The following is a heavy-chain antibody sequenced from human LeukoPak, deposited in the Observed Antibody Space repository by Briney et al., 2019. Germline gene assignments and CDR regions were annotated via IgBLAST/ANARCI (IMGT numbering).Heavy chain of an antibody. CDR2: ISGSGGST. CDR3: AKEHIVVVIAIIYFDY. D-gene: IGHD2-21*01. J-gene: IGHJ4*02. CDR1: GFTFSSYA. Sequence: GGSLRLSCAASGFTFSSYAMSWVRQAPGKGLEWVSAISGSGGSTYYADSVKGRFTISRDNSKNTLYLQMNSLRAEDTAVYYCAKEHIVVVIAIIYFDYWGQGTLVTVSS. V-gene: IGHV3-23*01.